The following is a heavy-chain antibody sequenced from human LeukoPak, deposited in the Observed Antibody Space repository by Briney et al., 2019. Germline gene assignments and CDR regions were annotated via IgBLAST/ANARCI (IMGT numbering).Heavy chain of an antibody. V-gene: IGHV3-43*02. CDR2: IRADGATT. D-gene: IGHD1-26*01. Sequence: GGSLRLSCSASRXTFSNYAIHWVRQAPGKGLEWVSLIRADGATTRYTDSVKGRFTISRDNSKDSLYLQMNSLRTEDTALYYCARDNTGSYEYWGQGTLVTVSP. CDR1: RXTFSNYA. CDR3: ARDNTGSYEY. J-gene: IGHJ4*02.